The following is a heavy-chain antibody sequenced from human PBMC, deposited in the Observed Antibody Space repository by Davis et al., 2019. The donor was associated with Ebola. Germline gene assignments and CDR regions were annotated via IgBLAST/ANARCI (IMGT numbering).Heavy chain of an antibody. J-gene: IGHJ4*02. CDR3: AKDSLAVAALGY. CDR1: GFTFSSYG. Sequence: GESLKISCAASGFTFSSYGMHWVRQAPGKGLEWVAVIWYDGSNKYYADSVKGRFTISRDNSKNTLYLQMNSLRAEDTAVYYCAKDSLAVAALGYWGQGTLVTVSS. V-gene: IGHV3-33*06. D-gene: IGHD6-19*01. CDR2: IWYDGSNK.